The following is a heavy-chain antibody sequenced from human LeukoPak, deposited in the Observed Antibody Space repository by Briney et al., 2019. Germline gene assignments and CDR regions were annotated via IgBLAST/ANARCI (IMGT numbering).Heavy chain of an antibody. D-gene: IGHD4/OR15-4a*01. V-gene: IGHV3-53*01. CDR2: IYSGSST. CDR3: ARVSSLYGGNPFDE. Sequence: PGGSLRLSCAASRFTVSSNYMSWVRQAPGKGLEWVSVIYSGSSTSYADSVKGRFTISRDNSKNTLYLHMNSLRAEDTAVYYCARVSSLYGGNPFDEWGQGTLVTVSS. CDR1: RFTVSSNY. J-gene: IGHJ4*02.